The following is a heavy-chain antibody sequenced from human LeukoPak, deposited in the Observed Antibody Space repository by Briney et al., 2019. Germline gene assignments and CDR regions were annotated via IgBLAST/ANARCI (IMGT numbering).Heavy chain of an antibody. CDR3: ARHSAGIVVAGK. V-gene: IGHV5-10-1*01. D-gene: IGHD6-19*01. CDR1: GYSFTSYW. J-gene: IGHJ4*02. Sequence: GESLKISCKGSGYSFTSYWISWVRQMPGKGLEWMGRIDPSDSYTNHSPSFQGHVTISADKSISTVYLQWSSLKASDTAMYYCARHSAGIVVAGKWGQGTLVTVSS. CDR2: IDPSDSYT.